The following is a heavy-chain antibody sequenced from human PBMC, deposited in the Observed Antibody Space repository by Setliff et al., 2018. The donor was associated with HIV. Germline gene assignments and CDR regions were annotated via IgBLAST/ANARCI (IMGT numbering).Heavy chain of an antibody. V-gene: IGHV1-69*05. D-gene: IGHD2-2*01. CDR3: ARDCSSTSCPGSFNYYYYYYYMDV. J-gene: IGHJ6*03. CDR2: IIPIFGTA. CDR1: GGTFSSYA. Sequence: SVKVSCKASGGTFSSYAISWVRQAPGQGLEWMGGIIPIFGTANYAQKFQGRVTMTRDTSTSTVYMELSSLRSEDTAVYYCARDCSSTSCPGSFNYYYYYYYMDVWGKGTTVTVSS.